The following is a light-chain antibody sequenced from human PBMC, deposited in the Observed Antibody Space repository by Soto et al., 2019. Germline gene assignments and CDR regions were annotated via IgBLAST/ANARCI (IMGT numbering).Light chain of an antibody. Sequence: QSVLTQPPSASGTPGQRVTISCSGSRSNIGRNYVSWYQHLPGTAPKLLIQTNNERPSGVPDRFSGSKSGTSVSLAISGLRSEDEATYYCAAWDDSLNGQVFGGGTKLTVL. J-gene: IGLJ3*02. V-gene: IGLV1-47*01. CDR1: RSNIGRNY. CDR2: TNN. CDR3: AAWDDSLNGQV.